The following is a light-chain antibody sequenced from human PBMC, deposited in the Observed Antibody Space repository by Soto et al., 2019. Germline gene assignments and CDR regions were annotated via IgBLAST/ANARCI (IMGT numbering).Light chain of an antibody. CDR1: QSVNSY. CDR3: QQHNNWPPWT. CDR2: GAS. Sequence: EIVLTQSPATLSLSPGERATLSCRASQSVNSYLAWYQQKPGQAPRLLIYGASTRATGIPARFSGSGSGTEFTLTISSLQSEDFAVYYCQQHNNWPPWTFGQGTKVEIK. J-gene: IGKJ1*01. V-gene: IGKV3-15*01.